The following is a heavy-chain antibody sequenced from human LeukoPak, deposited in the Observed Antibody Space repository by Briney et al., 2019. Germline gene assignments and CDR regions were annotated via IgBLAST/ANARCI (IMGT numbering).Heavy chain of an antibody. CDR2: ISISSTTI. Sequence: PGGSLRLSCAASGFTFSSYNMNWVRQAPGKGLEWVSYISISSTTIYYADSVKGRFTISRDNGKNSLSLQMNSLRAEDKAVYYCAISTYYYDSSGPRDWYFDLWGRGTLVTVSS. CDR3: AISTYYYDSSGPRDWYFDL. CDR1: GFTFSSYN. V-gene: IGHV3-48*01. J-gene: IGHJ2*01. D-gene: IGHD3-22*01.